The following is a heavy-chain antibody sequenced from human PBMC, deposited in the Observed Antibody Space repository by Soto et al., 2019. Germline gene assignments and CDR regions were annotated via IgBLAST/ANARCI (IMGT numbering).Heavy chain of an antibody. J-gene: IGHJ3*02. CDR3: ARGRASGSYYNGRNDAFDI. Sequence: SETLSLTCTVSGGSISGDYYHWTWIRQSPEKGLEWIGYIHYSGSIHYNPSLKSRVTISVDTSKNQFSLKLSSVTAADTAVYYCARGRASGSYYNGRNDAFDIWGQGTMVTVSS. D-gene: IGHD3-10*01. CDR1: GGSISGDYYH. CDR2: IHYSGSI. V-gene: IGHV4-30-4*08.